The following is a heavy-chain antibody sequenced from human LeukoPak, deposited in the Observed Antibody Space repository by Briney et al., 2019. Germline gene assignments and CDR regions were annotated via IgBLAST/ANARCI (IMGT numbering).Heavy chain of an antibody. CDR3: AKEKVYSEPRVYFDY. V-gene: IGHV3-23*01. CDR1: GFTFKSYG. Sequence: GGSLRLSCVASGFTFKSYGMHWVRQAPGKGLEWVSAISDSGDRTHYADSVKGRFTISRDNSKNTLYLQMNSLRAEDTAVFFCAKEKVYSEPRVYFDYWGQGTLVTVSS. J-gene: IGHJ4*02. D-gene: IGHD4-11*01. CDR2: ISDSGDRT.